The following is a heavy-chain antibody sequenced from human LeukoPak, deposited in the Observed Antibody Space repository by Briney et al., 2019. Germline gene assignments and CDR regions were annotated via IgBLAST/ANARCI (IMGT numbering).Heavy chain of an antibody. CDR1: GGSFSGYY. D-gene: IGHD6-13*01. Sequence: SETLSLTCAVYGGSFSGYYWSWIRQPPGKGLEWIGEINHSGSTNYNPSLKSRVTISVDTSKNQFSLKLSPVTAADTAVYYCARYEQQLVPFDYWGQGTLVTVSS. J-gene: IGHJ4*02. CDR2: INHSGST. V-gene: IGHV4-34*01. CDR3: ARYEQQLVPFDY.